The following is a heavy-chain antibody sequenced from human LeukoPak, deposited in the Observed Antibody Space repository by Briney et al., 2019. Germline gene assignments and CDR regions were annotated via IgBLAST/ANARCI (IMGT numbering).Heavy chain of an antibody. CDR3: ARGKTAASGVFDY. CDR2: ISSSSSNI. Sequence: GGSLRLSCAASGFTFSSYSMNWVRQALGRGLEWVSYISSSSSNIYYADSVKGRFTISRDNAKNSLYLQMNSLRAEDTAVYYCARGKTAASGVFDYWGQGTLVTVSS. D-gene: IGHD6-13*01. J-gene: IGHJ4*02. CDR1: GFTFSSYS. V-gene: IGHV3-48*01.